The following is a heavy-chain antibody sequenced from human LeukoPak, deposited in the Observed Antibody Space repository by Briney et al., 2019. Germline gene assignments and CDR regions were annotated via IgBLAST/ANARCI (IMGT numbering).Heavy chain of an antibody. CDR1: GFTVSSNY. D-gene: IGHD2-2*01. CDR3: ARPGYCSGTSCYYFDS. J-gene: IGHJ4*02. Sequence: PGGSLRLSCAASGFTVSSNYMSWVRQAPGKGLEWVSVIYSGGSTYYADSVKGRFTISRDNSKNTLYLQMNSLRAEDTAVYYCARPGYCSGTSCYYFDSWGQGTLVTVSS. V-gene: IGHV3-66*01. CDR2: IYSGGST.